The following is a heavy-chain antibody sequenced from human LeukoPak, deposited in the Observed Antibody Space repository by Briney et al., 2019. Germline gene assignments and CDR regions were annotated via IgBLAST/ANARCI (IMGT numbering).Heavy chain of an antibody. CDR2: ISAYNGNT. J-gene: IGHJ4*02. V-gene: IGHV1-18*01. D-gene: IGHD6-19*01. Sequence: ASVKVSCKASGYTFTSYDINWVRQATGQGLEWMGWISAYNGNTNYAQKLQGRVTMTTDTSTSTAYMELRSLRSDDTAVYYCARGLRSGWYWMPFDYWGQGTLVTVSS. CDR3: ARGLRSGWYWMPFDY. CDR1: GYTFTSYD.